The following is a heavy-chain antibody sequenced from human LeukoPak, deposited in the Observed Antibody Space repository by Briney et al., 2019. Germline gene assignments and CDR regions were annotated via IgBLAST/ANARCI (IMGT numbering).Heavy chain of an antibody. V-gene: IGHV3-23*01. CDR3: AKWYIDSWALDQ. D-gene: IGHD6-13*01. J-gene: IGHJ4*02. CDR2: ISPSGGST. Sequence: GGSLRLSCAASGFXFSNYAITWVRQAPGKGLERVSGISPSGGSTYYTDSVKGRFTISRDNSMNTLYLQMNSLRAEDTAIYYCAKWYIDSWALDQWGQGTLVTVSS. CDR1: GFXFSNYA.